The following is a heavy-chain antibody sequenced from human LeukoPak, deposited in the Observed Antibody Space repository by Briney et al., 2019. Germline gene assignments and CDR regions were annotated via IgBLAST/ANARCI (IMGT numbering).Heavy chain of an antibody. Sequence: SVKVSCKASGGTFSSYAISWVRQAPGQGLEWMGGIIPIFGTANYAQKFQGRVTITADESTSTAYMELSSLRSEDTAVYYCARSVVTAIPDYYYGMDVWGQGTTVTVSS. CDR3: ARSVVTAIPDYYYGMDV. CDR1: GGTFSSYA. J-gene: IGHJ6*02. V-gene: IGHV1-69*13. D-gene: IGHD2-21*02. CDR2: IIPIFGTA.